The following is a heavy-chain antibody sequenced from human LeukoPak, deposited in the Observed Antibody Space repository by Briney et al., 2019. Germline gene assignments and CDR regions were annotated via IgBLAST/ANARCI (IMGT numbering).Heavy chain of an antibody. J-gene: IGHJ4*02. D-gene: IGHD3-16*01. CDR1: GFIFSRYS. Sequence: PGGSLRLSCAASGFIFSRYSMNWVRQAPGKGLEWVASMSVGSGLIYYAESVRGRFTVSRDNAKNSLYLQMKSLRADDTAVYFCAREFEGTASGAGYWGQGTLDTVSS. CDR2: MSVGSGLI. CDR3: AREFEGTASGAGY. V-gene: IGHV3-21*01.